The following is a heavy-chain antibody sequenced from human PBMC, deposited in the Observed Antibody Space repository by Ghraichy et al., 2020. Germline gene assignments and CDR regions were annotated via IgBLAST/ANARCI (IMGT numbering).Heavy chain of an antibody. V-gene: IGHV3-23*01. J-gene: IGHJ4*02. CDR3: AKDSGQYSSGWGGDDY. CDR1: GFTFSSYA. D-gene: IGHD6-19*01. CDR2: ISGSGGST. Sequence: GESLNISCAASGFTFSSYAMNWVRQAPGKGLEWVSTISGSGGSTYYADSVKGRFTISRDNSKNTLYLQMNSLRAEDTAVYYCAKDSGQYSSGWGGDDYWGQGTLVTVSS.